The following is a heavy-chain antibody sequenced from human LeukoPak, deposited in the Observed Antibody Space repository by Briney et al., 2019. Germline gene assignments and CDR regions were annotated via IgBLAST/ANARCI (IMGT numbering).Heavy chain of an antibody. D-gene: IGHD3-16*01. CDR3: ARNQQLGGHSYYYYGMDV. V-gene: IGHV3-23*01. CDR1: GFTFSSYA. CDR2: ISGGGVTT. Sequence: GGSLRLSCAASGFTFSSYALTWARQAPGKGLEWVSGISGGGVTTYYADSVKGRFTVSRDNSKNTLYLQMNSLRADDTAIYYCARNQQLGGHSYYYYGMDVWGQGTTVTVSS. J-gene: IGHJ6*02.